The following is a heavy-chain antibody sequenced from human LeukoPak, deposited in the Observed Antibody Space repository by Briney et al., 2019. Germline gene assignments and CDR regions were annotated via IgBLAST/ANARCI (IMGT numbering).Heavy chain of an antibody. CDR3: ARDARSGSYFYDY. Sequence: ASVKVSCKASGGTFSSYAISWVRQAPGQGLEWMGWISGYNGNTHYAQKVQGRVTMTTDTSTTAAYMELRSLRSDDTAVYYCARDARSGSYFYDYWGQGTLVTVSS. V-gene: IGHV1-18*01. CDR2: ISGYNGNT. D-gene: IGHD1-26*01. CDR1: GGTFSSYA. J-gene: IGHJ4*02.